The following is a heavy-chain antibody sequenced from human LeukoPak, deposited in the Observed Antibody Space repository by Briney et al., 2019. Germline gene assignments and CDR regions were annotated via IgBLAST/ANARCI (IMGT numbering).Heavy chain of an antibody. CDR2: INHSGST. D-gene: IGHD1-26*01. CDR1: GGSFSGYY. V-gene: IGHV4-34*01. CDR3: ARVWVDAFDI. J-gene: IGHJ3*02. Sequence: SETLSLTCAVHGGSFSGYYWSWIRQPPGKGLEWIGEINHSGSTNYNPSLKSRVTISVDTSKNQFSLKLSSVTAADTAVYYCARVWVDAFDIWGQGTMVTVSS.